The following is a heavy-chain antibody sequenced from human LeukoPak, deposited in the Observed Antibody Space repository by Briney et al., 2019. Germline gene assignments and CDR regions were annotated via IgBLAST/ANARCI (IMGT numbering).Heavy chain of an antibody. V-gene: IGHV6-1*01. D-gene: IGHD3-22*01. CDR2: TYYRSKWYN. CDR3: ARRYYYDSSGYWYYFDY. Sequence: SQTLSLTCAISGDSLSSNSAAWNWIRQSPSRGLEWLGRTYYRSKWYNDYAESVKSRITINPDTSKNQFSLQLNSVTPEDTAVYYCARRYYYDSSGYWYYFDYWGQGTLVTVSS. CDR1: GDSLSSNSAA. J-gene: IGHJ4*02.